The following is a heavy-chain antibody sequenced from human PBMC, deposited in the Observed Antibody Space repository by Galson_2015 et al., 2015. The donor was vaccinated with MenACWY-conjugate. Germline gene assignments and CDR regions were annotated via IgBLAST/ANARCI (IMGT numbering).Heavy chain of an antibody. Sequence: SLRLSCAGSGFTFSSYSMTWVRQAPGKGLEWVSAMSGSGDHIYYGDSVKGRFTISRDNSKNTLYLQMNSLRAEDTAVYYCAKPPSRQLRYYAMDVWGQGTTVSVSS. J-gene: IGHJ6*02. V-gene: IGHV3-23*01. CDR1: GFTFSSYS. CDR3: AKPPSRQLRYYAMDV. CDR2: MSGSGDHI. D-gene: IGHD3-3*01.